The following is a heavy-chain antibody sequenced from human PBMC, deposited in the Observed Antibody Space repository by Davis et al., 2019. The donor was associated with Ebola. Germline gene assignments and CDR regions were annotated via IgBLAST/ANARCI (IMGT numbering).Heavy chain of an antibody. D-gene: IGHD6-19*01. J-gene: IGHJ4*02. CDR2: ISGSGGGDTT. Sequence: GGSLRLSCAASGFTISAYAMTWVRQAPGRGLECVSSISGSGGGDTTYYADSVKGRFTISRDNSKNTLYLQMNSLRAEDTALYYCAKDVSVAGDSFDYWGQGTLVTVSS. CDR3: AKDVSVAGDSFDY. V-gene: IGHV3-23*01. CDR1: GFTISAYA.